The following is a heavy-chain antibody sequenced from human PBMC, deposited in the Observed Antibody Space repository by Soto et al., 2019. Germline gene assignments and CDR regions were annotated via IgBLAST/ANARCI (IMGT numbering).Heavy chain of an antibody. CDR3: ARALPRSYGMDV. J-gene: IGHJ6*02. CDR2: IWYDGSNK. V-gene: IGHV3-33*01. CDR1: GFTFSSYG. Sequence: QVQLVESGGGVVQPGRSLRLSCAASGFTFSSYGMHWVRQAPGKGLEWVAVIWYDGSNKYYADSVKGRFTISRDKSKNTLYLHMNSLRAEDTAVYYCARALPRSYGMDVWGQGTTVTVSS.